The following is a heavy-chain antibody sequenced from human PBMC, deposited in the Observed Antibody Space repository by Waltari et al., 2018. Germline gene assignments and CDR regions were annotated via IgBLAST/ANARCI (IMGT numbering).Heavy chain of an antibody. CDR2: IYNSGST. CDR1: GGSISSGSYY. V-gene: IGHV4-61*02. D-gene: IGHD3-22*01. J-gene: IGHJ4*02. Sequence: QVQLQESGPGLVKPSQTLSLTCTVSGGSISSGSYYWSWIRQPAGKGLEWIGRIYNSGSTNYNPSLKSRVTISVDTSKNQFSLKLSSVTAADTAVYYCAREQADYYDSSGIDYWGQGTLVTVSS. CDR3: AREQADYYDSSGIDY.